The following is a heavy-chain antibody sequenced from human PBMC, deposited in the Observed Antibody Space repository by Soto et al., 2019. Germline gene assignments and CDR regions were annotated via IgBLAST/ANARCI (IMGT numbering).Heavy chain of an antibody. V-gene: IGHV4-59*01. CDR1: GGSMRTVY. Sequence: ETLSLTCTVSGGSMRTVYWSWIRQPPGKRLEWIGFIFHSGNAKYNPSLKSRVTISIDTSKSQFSLSLHSVTAADTAVYFCARAHAPTLPFDYWGLGTLVTVSS. CDR2: IFHSGNA. J-gene: IGHJ4*01. CDR3: ARAHAPTLPFDY. D-gene: IGHD2-15*01.